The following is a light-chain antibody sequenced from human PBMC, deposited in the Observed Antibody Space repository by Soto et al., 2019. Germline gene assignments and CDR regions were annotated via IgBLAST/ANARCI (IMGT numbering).Light chain of an antibody. V-gene: IGKV3-15*01. Sequence: EIVMTQSPATLSVSPGERATLSCRASQSVRDNLAWYQQKPGQAPRLLVSGATVRATGIPARFSGRGSGTEFTLTISSLRSEDVAVYYCQQYDKWPRTFGQGTKVEIK. J-gene: IGKJ1*01. CDR2: GAT. CDR1: QSVRDN. CDR3: QQYDKWPRT.